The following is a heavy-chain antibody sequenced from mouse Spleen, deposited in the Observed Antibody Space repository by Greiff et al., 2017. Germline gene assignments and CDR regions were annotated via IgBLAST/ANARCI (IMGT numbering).Heavy chain of an antibody. CDR2: ISYDGSN. V-gene: IGHV3-6*01. Sequence: EVKVEESGPGLVKPSQSLSLTCSVTGYSITSGYYWNWIRQFPGNKLEWMGYISYDGSNNYNPSLKNRISITRDTSKNQFFLKLNSVTTEDTATYYCARSYYSYYSSYWYFDVWGAGTTVTVSS. CDR3: ARSYYSYYSSYWYFDV. J-gene: IGHJ1*01. CDR1: GYSITSGYY. D-gene: IGHD2-12*01.